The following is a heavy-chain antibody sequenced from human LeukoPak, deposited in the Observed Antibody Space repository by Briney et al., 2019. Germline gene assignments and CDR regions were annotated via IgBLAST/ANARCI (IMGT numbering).Heavy chain of an antibody. V-gene: IGHV1-8*01. CDR2: MNPNSGNT. Sequence: ASVKVSCKASGYTFTSYDINWVRQATGQGLEWMGWMNPNSGNTGYAQKFQGRVTMTRSTSISTAYMELSSLRSEDTAVYYCARGRSRTRSFTPYYFDYWGQGTLVTVSS. CDR3: ARGRSRTRSFTPYYFDY. J-gene: IGHJ4*02. D-gene: IGHD1-7*01. CDR1: GYTFTSYD.